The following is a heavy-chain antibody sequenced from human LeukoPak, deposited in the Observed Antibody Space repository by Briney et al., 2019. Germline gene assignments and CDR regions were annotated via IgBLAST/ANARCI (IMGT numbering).Heavy chain of an antibody. CDR1: GFTFSSYS. J-gene: IGHJ3*02. CDR2: ISSSSSYI. D-gene: IGHD1-26*01. Sequence: KPGGSLRHSCAASGFTFSSYSMNWVRQAPGKGLEWVSSISSSSSYIYYADSVKGRFTISRDNAKNSLYLQMNSLRAEDTAVYYCARATGASRAFDIWGQGTMVAVSS. CDR3: ARATGASRAFDI. V-gene: IGHV3-21*01.